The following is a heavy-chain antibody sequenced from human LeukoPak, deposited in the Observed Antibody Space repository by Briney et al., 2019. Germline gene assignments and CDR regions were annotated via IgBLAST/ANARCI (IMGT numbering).Heavy chain of an antibody. Sequence: ASVKVSCKASGGTFSSYGISWVRQAPGQGLEWMGWISAYNGNTNYAQKLQGRVTMTTDTSTSTAYMELRSLRSDDTAVYYCARDPQLWLRERSHFDYWGQGTLVTVSS. D-gene: IGHD5-18*01. CDR2: ISAYNGNT. CDR1: GGTFSSYG. V-gene: IGHV1-18*01. CDR3: ARDPQLWLRERSHFDY. J-gene: IGHJ4*02.